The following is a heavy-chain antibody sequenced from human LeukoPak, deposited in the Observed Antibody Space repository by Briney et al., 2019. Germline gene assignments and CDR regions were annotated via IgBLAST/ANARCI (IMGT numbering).Heavy chain of an antibody. CDR1: GFTFSSSA. CDR2: ISYDGSNK. Sequence: GRSLRLSCAASGFTFSSSAMHWVRQAPAKGLEWVAVISYDGSNKYYADSVKGRFTISRDNSKNTLYLQMNSLIADDTAVYYCARDRDSSGWYEGFDYWGQGTLVTVSS. V-gene: IGHV3-30-3*01. D-gene: IGHD6-19*01. J-gene: IGHJ4*02. CDR3: ARDRDSSGWYEGFDY.